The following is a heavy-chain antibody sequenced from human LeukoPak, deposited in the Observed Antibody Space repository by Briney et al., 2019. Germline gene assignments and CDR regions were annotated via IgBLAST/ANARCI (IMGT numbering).Heavy chain of an antibody. J-gene: IGHJ4*02. V-gene: IGHV3-7*05. CDR3: ARDATPPGIVFDY. D-gene: IGHD2-15*01. Sequence: GGSLRLSCEVSGFTFSSFWMNWVRQAPGKGLEWVANINQDGSEKWYVDSVKGRFTISRDNAKNSVILQMNSLRAEDTAVYYCARDATPPGIVFDYWGQGTLVTVPS. CDR1: GFTFSSFW. CDR2: INQDGSEK.